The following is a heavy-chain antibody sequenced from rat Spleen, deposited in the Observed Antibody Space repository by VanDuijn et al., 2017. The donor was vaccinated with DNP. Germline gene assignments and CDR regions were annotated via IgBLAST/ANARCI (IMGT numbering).Heavy chain of an antibody. CDR3: ARMFYGYSDY. Sequence: EVQLVESGGDLVQPGRSLKLSCVASGFTFSNYWMTWIRQVPGRGLEWVASITSSGGSIYYPDSVKGRFTVSRDNAKSTLYLQMDSLRSEDTATYYCARMFYGYSDYWGQGTLVTVSS. CDR2: ITSSGGSI. V-gene: IGHV5-31*01. J-gene: IGHJ3*01. CDR1: GFTFSNYW. D-gene: IGHD1-9*01.